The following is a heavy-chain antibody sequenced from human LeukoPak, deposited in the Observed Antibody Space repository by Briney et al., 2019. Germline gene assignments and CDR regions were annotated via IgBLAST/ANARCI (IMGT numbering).Heavy chain of an antibody. Sequence: GASVKVSCKASGYTFTSYGINWVRQAPGQGLEWMGIINPSGGSTSYAQKFQGRVTMTRDMSTSTVYMELSSLRSEDTAVYYCARSGSSYWYFDLWGRGTLVTVSS. J-gene: IGHJ2*01. CDR3: ARSGSSYWYFDL. CDR1: GYTFTSYG. V-gene: IGHV1-46*01. CDR2: INPSGGST. D-gene: IGHD1-26*01.